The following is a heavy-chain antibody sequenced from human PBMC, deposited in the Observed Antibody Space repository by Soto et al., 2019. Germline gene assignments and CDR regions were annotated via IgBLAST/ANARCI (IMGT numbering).Heavy chain of an antibody. CDR2: VPGDGSRA. CDR1: GFSFSSYF. CDR3: ARENWYSLDV. Sequence: EVQLVESGGGSVQPGGSLRLSCAASGFSFSSYFMAWVRQAPGEGLVSVSHVPGDGSRASYADSVRGRFTISRDNAKNTLYLQMDSPGDEDTAIYYCARENWYSLDVWGQGTTVTVSS. D-gene: IGHD1-26*01. J-gene: IGHJ6*02. V-gene: IGHV3-74*01.